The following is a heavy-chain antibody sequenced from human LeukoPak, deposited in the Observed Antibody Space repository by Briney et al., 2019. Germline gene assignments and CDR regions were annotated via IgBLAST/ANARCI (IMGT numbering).Heavy chain of an antibody. V-gene: IGHV3-21*01. D-gene: IGHD3-9*01. CDR1: GFTFSSYS. Sequence: KSGGSLRLSCAASGFTFSSYSMNWVRQAPGKGLEWVSSISSSSSYIYYADSVKGRFTISRENAKNSLYLQMNSLRAEDTAVYYCARDLYDILTGGYYYYGMDVWGQGTTVTVSS. CDR2: ISSSSSYI. J-gene: IGHJ6*02. CDR3: ARDLYDILTGGYYYYGMDV.